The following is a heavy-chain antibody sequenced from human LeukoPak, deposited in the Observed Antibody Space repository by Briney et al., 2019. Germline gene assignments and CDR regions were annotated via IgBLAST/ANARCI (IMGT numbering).Heavy chain of an antibody. D-gene: IGHD6-13*01. CDR1: GFPFSTYG. V-gene: IGHV3-23*01. CDR3: ARAVSSWFYYYYYMEV. CDR2: ISPTGDIT. Sequence: GGTLRLSCAASGFPFSTYGMNWVRQAPGKGLEWVSGISPTGDITYYADSVMGRFTISRDNAKNSLYLQMNSLRAEDTAVYYCARAVSSWFYYYYYMEVWGKGTTVTVPS. J-gene: IGHJ6*03.